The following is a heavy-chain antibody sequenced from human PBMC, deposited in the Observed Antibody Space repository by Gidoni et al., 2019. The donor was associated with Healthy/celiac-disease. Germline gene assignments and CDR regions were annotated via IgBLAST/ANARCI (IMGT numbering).Heavy chain of an antibody. CDR1: GGPISSSSYY. CDR3: ARIRDFDWLSCDY. V-gene: IGHV4-39*07. Sequence: QLQLQESGHGLVKPSETLSLTCTVSGGPISSSSYYWGWIRQPPGKGVEWIGSIYYSGSTYYNPSLKSRVTISVDTSKNQFSLKLSSVTAADTAVYYCARIRDFDWLSCDYWGQGTLVTVSS. D-gene: IGHD3-9*01. CDR2: IYYSGST. J-gene: IGHJ4*02.